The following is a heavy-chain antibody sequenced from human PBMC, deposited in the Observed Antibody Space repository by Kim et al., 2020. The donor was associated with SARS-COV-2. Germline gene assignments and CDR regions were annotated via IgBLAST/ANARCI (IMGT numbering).Heavy chain of an antibody. V-gene: IGHV1-24*01. CDR3: ATENVCLGYYGSGSCNWFDP. J-gene: IGHJ5*02. D-gene: IGHD3-10*01. Sequence: ASVKVSCKVSGYTLTELSMHWVRHAPGKGLEWMGGFDPEDGETIYAQKFQGRVTMTEDTSTDTAYMELSSLRSEDTAVYYCATENVCLGYYGSGSCNWFDPWGQGTLVTVSS. CDR2: FDPEDGET. CDR1: GYTLTELS.